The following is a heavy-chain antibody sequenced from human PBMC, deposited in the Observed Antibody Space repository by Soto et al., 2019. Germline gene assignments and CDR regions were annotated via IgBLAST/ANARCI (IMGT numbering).Heavy chain of an antibody. Sequence: LSLTCADSDFSIRNNNWCTWVRQPPGKGLEWVGDIYHTGITNYSPSLKSRVTISVDNSKNQFSLRLTSVTAADTAVYYCARFSSSGLYYYFGMDVWGQGTTVTVSS. D-gene: IGHD6-13*01. CDR3: ARFSSSGLYYYFGMDV. CDR2: IYHTGIT. J-gene: IGHJ6*02. CDR1: DFSIRNNNW. V-gene: IGHV4-4*02.